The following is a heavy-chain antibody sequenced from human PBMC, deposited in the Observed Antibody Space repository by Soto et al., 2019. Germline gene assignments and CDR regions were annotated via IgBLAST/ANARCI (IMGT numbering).Heavy chain of an antibody. CDR1: GGSFSGYY. D-gene: IGHD2-15*01. CDR2: INHSGST. V-gene: IGHV4-34*01. J-gene: IGHJ4*02. Sequence: SETLSLTCAVYGGSFSGYYWSWIRQPPGKGLEWIGEINHSGSTNYNPSLKSRVTISVDTSKNQFSLKLSSVTAADTAVYYCARDDYCSGGSCYSTRFDYWGQGTLVTVSS. CDR3: ARDDYCSGGSCYSTRFDY.